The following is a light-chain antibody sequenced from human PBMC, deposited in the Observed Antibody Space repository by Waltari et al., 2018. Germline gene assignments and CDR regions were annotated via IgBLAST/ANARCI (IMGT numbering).Light chain of an antibody. V-gene: IGKV1-39*01. CDR3: QQSYSTLLLT. CDR2: AAS. J-gene: IGKJ4*01. Sequence: DIQMTQSPSSLSASVGDRVTITCRASQSISSYLNWYQQKPGKAPKLLIYAASSLQSGVPSRFSGSGSGTDFTLTISSVQPEDFATYYCQQSYSTLLLTFGGGTKVEIK. CDR1: QSISSY.